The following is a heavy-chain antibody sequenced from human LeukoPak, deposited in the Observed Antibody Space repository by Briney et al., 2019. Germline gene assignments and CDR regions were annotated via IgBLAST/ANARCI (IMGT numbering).Heavy chain of an antibody. CDR3: ARQEWVVAAAGTEEHRYFDY. D-gene: IGHD6-13*01. J-gene: IGHJ4*02. Sequence: PSETLSLTCTVSGGSISNYYWSWIRQPPVKGLEWIGYIYYSGSTNYNPSLKSRVTISVDTSKNQFSLKLSSVTAADTAVYYCARQEWVVAAAGTEEHRYFDYWGQGTLVTVSS. V-gene: IGHV4-59*01. CDR1: GGSISNYY. CDR2: IYYSGST.